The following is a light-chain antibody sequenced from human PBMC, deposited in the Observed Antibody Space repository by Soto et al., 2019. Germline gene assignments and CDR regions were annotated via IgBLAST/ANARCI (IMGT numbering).Light chain of an antibody. CDR1: SSDVGGYNY. J-gene: IGLJ1*01. CDR3: SSYTSTSTPCV. Sequence: QSVLTQPASVSGSPGHSITIPWNGTSSDVGGYNYVSWYQLHPGKAPKLIIYEVSHRPSGASNHFSGYKSGNTASLTISGLQAEDEADYYCSSYTSTSTPCVFGTGTKVTVL. CDR2: EVS. V-gene: IGLV2-14*01.